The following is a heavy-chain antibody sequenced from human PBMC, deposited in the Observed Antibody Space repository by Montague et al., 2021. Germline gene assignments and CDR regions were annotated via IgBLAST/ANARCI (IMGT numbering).Heavy chain of an antibody. Sequence: SETLSLTCGLSGGSLSGYYWAWIRQTPGKGLEWIGNINHSGSAKYNPSLKNRVSISVATSNNQFLLYLTSVTAADTAMYFCARGLFGTVNGQYSGGWYYFDKWGQGTMVTVSS. J-gene: IGHJ4*02. CDR3: ARGLFGTVNGQYSGGWYYFDK. D-gene: IGHD6-19*01. CDR1: GGSLSGYY. CDR2: INHSGSA. V-gene: IGHV4-34*01.